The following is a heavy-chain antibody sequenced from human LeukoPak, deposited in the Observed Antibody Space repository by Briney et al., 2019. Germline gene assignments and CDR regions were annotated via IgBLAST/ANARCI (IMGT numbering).Heavy chain of an antibody. CDR2: VYNSGTT. V-gene: IGHV4-59*12. J-gene: IGHJ4*02. CDR1: GASISRYY. CDR3: AQTTGWPGFDY. D-gene: IGHD6-19*01. Sequence: TSETLSLTCTASGASISRYYWSWIRQPPGKGLEWIGYVYNSGTTNYNPSLKSRVTISVDTSKNQFSLKLTYVTAADTAVYHCAQTTGWPGFDYWGQGTLVTVSS.